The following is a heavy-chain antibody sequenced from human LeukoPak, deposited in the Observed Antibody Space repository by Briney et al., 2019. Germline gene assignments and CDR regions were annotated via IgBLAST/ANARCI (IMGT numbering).Heavy chain of an antibody. D-gene: IGHD2-15*01. J-gene: IGHJ4*02. CDR2: IYSGGST. Sequence: PGGSLRLSCAASGFTVSSNYMSWVRQAPGKGLEWVSVIYSGGSTYYADSVEGRFTISRDNSKNTLYLQMNSLRAEDTAVYYCARDPRYCSGGSCYGVAYWGQGTLVTVSS. CDR3: ARDPRYCSGGSCYGVAY. CDR1: GFTVSSNY. V-gene: IGHV3-66*01.